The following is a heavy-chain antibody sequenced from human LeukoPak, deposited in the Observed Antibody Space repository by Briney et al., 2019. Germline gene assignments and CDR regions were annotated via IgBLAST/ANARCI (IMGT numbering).Heavy chain of an antibody. CDR3: AREPTAVGL. V-gene: IGHV3-7*01. J-gene: IGHJ4*02. CDR2: IERDGSEK. Sequence: GGSLRLSCAASGFSLSSYSMDWFRQTPGKGLEWVANIERDGSEKNYVESVKGRFTISRDNAKNALYLQMNSLRAEDTAVYFCAREPTAVGLWGQGTLVTVSS. CDR1: GFSLSSYS. D-gene: IGHD1-26*01.